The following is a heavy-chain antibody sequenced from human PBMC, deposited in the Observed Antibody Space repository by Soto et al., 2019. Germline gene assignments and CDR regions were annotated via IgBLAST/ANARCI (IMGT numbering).Heavy chain of an antibody. J-gene: IGHJ6*02. CDR3: EKDLEYSRTLVFLGDYGMDV. CDR1: GYTLTELS. CDR2: FEPEDGET. Sequence: ASWKVSCKVSGYTLTELSMHWVRQPPGKGLEGMGGFEPEDGETIYAQKFQSRVTMTAETYTETAYMEQSSLRSEDTAVYYCEKDLEYSRTLVFLGDYGMDVWGQGTTVTVSS. V-gene: IGHV1-24*01. D-gene: IGHD6-6*01.